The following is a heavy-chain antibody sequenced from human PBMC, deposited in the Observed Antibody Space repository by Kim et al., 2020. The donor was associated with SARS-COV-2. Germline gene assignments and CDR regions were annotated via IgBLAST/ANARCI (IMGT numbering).Heavy chain of an antibody. J-gene: IGHJ3*02. CDR3: AREGAGPNAFDI. V-gene: IGHV4-38-2*02. CDR2: IYHSGST. CDR1: GYSISSGYY. Sequence: SETLSLTCTVSGYSISSGYYWGWIRQPPGKGLEWIGSIYHSGSTYYNPSLKSRVTISVDTSKNQFSLKLSSVTAADTAVYYCAREGAGPNAFDIWGQGTMVTVSS. D-gene: IGHD6-13*01.